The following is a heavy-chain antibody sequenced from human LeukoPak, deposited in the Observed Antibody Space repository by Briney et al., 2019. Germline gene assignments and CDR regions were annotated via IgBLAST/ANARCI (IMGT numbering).Heavy chain of an antibody. V-gene: IGHV3-15*01. J-gene: IGHJ4*02. D-gene: IGHD3-22*01. CDR3: TTESYDR. Sequence: GGSLRLPCAASGFTFSNAWMSWVRQAPGKGLEWVGRILSKSEGGTADYSSPVKGRFTISRDDSKNTLYLQMDSLKTEDTAIYYCTTESYDRWGQGTLVTVSS. CDR2: ILSKSEGGTA. CDR1: GFTFSNAW.